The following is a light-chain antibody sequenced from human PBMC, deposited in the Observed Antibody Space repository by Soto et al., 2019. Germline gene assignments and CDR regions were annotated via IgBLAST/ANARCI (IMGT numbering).Light chain of an antibody. CDR1: SSNIGPNA. CDR2: NNN. J-gene: IGLJ1*01. Sequence: QSVLTQPPSASGTPGQKVTISCSGSSSNIGPNAVNWYQQLPGTAPKLLLYNNNQRPSGVSDRVSGSQSGTSASLAISGLQSDDEADYHCAAWDDRLNGLVFRTGTKLTVL. V-gene: IGLV1-44*01. CDR3: AAWDDRLNGLV.